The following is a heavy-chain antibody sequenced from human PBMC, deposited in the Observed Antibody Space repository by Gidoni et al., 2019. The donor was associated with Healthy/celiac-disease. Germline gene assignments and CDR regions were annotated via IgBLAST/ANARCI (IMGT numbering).Heavy chain of an antibody. CDR2: IYYSGST. J-gene: IGHJ4*02. V-gene: IGHV4-39*01. Sequence: QLQLQESGPGLVKPSETLSLTCTVSGGSISSSSYYWGWIRQPPGKGLEWIGSIYYSGSTYYNPSLKSRVTISVDTSKNQFSLKLSSVTAADTAVYYCARHRPSSYDILTGYYDYWGQGTLVTVSS. D-gene: IGHD3-9*01. CDR3: ARHRPSSYDILTGYYDY. CDR1: GGSISSSSYY.